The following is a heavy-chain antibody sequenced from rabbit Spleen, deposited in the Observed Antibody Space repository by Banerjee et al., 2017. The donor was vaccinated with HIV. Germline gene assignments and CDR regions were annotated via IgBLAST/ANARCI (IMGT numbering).Heavy chain of an antibody. CDR2: INSITGKT. CDR3: ARDLPDIIGWNFGF. Sequence: QSLVESGGGLVQPEGSLTLTCRASGFSFTDKDVMCWVRQAPGKGLEWIGCINSITGKTVYATWAKGRFTISRASSTTVFLQMTSLTAADTATYFCARDLPDIIGWNFGFWGPGTLVTVS. V-gene: IGHV1S40*01. CDR1: GFSFTDKDV. J-gene: IGHJ3*01. D-gene: IGHD1-1*01.